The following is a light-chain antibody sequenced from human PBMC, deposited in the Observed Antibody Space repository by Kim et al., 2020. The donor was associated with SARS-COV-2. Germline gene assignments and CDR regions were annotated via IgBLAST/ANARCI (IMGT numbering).Light chain of an antibody. Sequence: EIVMTQSPATLSVSPGERVTLSCRASQSISNKLAWYQQKPGQAPRLLIYGASTRATGIPARFSGSGSGTEFTLDISSLQSEDFAVYYCQLYYNWPPVTFGGGTKVDIK. CDR1: QSISNK. J-gene: IGKJ4*01. V-gene: IGKV3-15*01. CDR2: GAS. CDR3: QLYYNWPPVT.